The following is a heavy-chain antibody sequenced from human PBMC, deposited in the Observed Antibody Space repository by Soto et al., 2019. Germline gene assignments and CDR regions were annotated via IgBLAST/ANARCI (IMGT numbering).Heavy chain of an antibody. V-gene: IGHV3-30*03. CDR1: GFTISSYG. Sequence: QVQLVESGGGVVQPGRSPRLSCAASGFTISSYGMHWVRQAPGKGLEWVAVISYDGSNTDYGDSMKGRFTSSRDNSKNKLFLQMNSLRLEDTAVYYCARDYGGKRRVWNFDLWGRGTLVTVSS. CDR3: ARDYGGKRRVWNFDL. CDR2: ISYDGSNT. D-gene: IGHD4-17*01. J-gene: IGHJ2*01.